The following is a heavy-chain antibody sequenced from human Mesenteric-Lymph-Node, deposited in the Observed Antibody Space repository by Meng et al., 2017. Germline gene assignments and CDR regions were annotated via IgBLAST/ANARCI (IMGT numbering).Heavy chain of an antibody. CDR3: ARAYGDYPPNYYYYYGMDV. Sequence: GESLKISCAASGFTFSSYAMSWVRQAPGKGLEWVSAISGSGGSTYYADSVKGRFTISRDNSKNTLYLQMNSLRAEDTAVYYCARAYGDYPPNYYYYYGMDVWGQGTTVTVSS. V-gene: IGHV3-23*01. J-gene: IGHJ6*02. D-gene: IGHD4-17*01. CDR2: ISGSGGST. CDR1: GFTFSSYA.